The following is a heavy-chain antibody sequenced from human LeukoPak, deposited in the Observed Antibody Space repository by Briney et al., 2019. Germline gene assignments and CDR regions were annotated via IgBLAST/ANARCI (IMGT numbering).Heavy chain of an antibody. D-gene: IGHD3-16*01. CDR2: IHYSGST. Sequence: PSETLSLTCTVSGGSISSSSYYWGWIRQPPGKGLEWIGSIHYSGSTNYNPSLKSRVTISVDTSKNQFSLKLSSVTAADTAVYYCARDYYDYVWGSPWPSDYWGQGTLVTVSS. CDR1: GGSISSSSYY. J-gene: IGHJ4*02. V-gene: IGHV4-39*07. CDR3: ARDYYDYVWGSPWPSDY.